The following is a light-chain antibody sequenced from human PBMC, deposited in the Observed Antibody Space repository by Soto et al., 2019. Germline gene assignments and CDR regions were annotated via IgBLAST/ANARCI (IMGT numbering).Light chain of an antibody. J-gene: IGKJ3*01. V-gene: IGKV3-20*01. CDR2: GAS. CDR1: QSVTRNF. CDR3: HEYGRS. Sequence: VLTQSPDPLSLSPGESATLSCRASQSVTRNFLAWYQQRPGQAPRLLIYGASIRATGIPDRFSGRGSGTDFTLTIMRLEAEDFEIYYCHEYGRSFGPGTKVDI.